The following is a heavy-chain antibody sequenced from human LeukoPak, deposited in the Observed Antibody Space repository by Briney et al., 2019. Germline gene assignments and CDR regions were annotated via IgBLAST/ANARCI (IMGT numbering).Heavy chain of an antibody. CDR3: AREETSGWYWFDS. V-gene: IGHV3-30*01. J-gene: IGHJ5*01. CDR1: GFPFTSYT. Sequence: GGSLRLSCAASGFPFTSYTMHWVRQAPGKGLEWVAVLSYDLRNEYYADSVKGRFTISRDNSKNTLYLQMNRLRAEDTAVYYCAREETSGWYWFDSWGQGTLVTVSS. CDR2: LSYDLRNE. D-gene: IGHD6-19*01.